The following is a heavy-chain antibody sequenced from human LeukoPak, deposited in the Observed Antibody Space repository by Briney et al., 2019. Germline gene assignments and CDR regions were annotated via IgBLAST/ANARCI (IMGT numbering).Heavy chain of an antibody. CDR3: ARVPGEIGATLAYLDY. J-gene: IGHJ4*02. CDR1: GFTFDSFS. V-gene: IGHV3-21*01. Sequence: NPGGSLRLSCAASGFTFDSFSINWVRQAPGKGLEWVASISSSSTYIYYAGSVKGRFTISRDNAKNLVYLEMNSLRAEDTAVYYCARVPGEIGATLAYLDYWGQGTLVIVSS. D-gene: IGHD1-26*01. CDR2: ISSSSTYI.